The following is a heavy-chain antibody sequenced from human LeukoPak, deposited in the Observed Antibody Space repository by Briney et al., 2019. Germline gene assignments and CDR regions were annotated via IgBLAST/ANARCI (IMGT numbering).Heavy chain of an antibody. CDR3: TTNDAFDI. CDR2: IYSSGGT. CDR1: GFTVSNNY. J-gene: IGHJ3*02. V-gene: IGHV3-66*01. Sequence: GGSLRLSCAASGFTVSNNYMSWVRQAPGKGLEWVSVIYSSGGTYYADSVKGRFTISRDNSKNTLYLQMNSLSAEDTAVYYCTTNDAFDIWGQGTMVTVSS. D-gene: IGHD1-14*01.